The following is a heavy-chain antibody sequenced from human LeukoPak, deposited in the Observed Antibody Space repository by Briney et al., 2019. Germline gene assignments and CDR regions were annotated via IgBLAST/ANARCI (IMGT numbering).Heavy chain of an antibody. Sequence: GGSLRLSCAASGFTFSSYWMHWVRQAPGKGLVWVSRINSDGSSTSYADSVKGRFTISRDNAKNTLYLQMNSLRAEDTVVYYCARVKAYCGGDCSLDYWGQGTLVTVSS. D-gene: IGHD2-21*02. CDR2: INSDGSST. V-gene: IGHV3-74*01. CDR1: GFTFSSYW. J-gene: IGHJ4*02. CDR3: ARVKAYCGGDCSLDY.